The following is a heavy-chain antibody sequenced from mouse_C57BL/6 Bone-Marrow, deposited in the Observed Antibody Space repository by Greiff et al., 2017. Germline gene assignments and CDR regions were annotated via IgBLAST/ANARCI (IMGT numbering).Heavy chain of an antibody. CDR3: VRGYAWFAY. CDR1: GFSFNTYA. D-gene: IGHD2-2*01. V-gene: IGHV10-1*01. CDR2: IRSKSNNYAT. Sequence: EVQRVESGGGLVQPKGSLKLSCAASGFSFNTYAMNWVRQAPGKGLEWVARIRSKSNNYATYYADSLKDRFTISIDDSKNMLYLQMNNLNTEDTAMYYCVRGYAWFAYWGQGTLVTVSA. J-gene: IGHJ3*01.